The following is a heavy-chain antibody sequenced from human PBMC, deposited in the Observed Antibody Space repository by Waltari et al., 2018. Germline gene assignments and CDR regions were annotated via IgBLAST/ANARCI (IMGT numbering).Heavy chain of an antibody. Sequence: EVQLVESGGGLIQPGGSLRVSCAASGFTVNNNYMIWVRQAPGKGQGWVSLIVGGGNTFDADSVRGRFTISRDSVKNTLELQMNSLRPEDAAVYYGASSPKEGYWGQGTLVTVSS. CDR2: IVGGGNT. V-gene: IGHV3-53*01. CDR3: ASSPKEGY. J-gene: IGHJ4*02. CDR1: GFTVNNNY.